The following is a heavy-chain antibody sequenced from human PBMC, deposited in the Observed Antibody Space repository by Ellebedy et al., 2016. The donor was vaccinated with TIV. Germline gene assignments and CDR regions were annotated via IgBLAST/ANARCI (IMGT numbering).Heavy chain of an antibody. J-gene: IGHJ5*02. CDR3: ARGAADYIVVVPAAMGWFDP. CDR2: IYYSGST. V-gene: IGHV4-30-4*01. CDR1: GGSISSGDYY. D-gene: IGHD2-2*01. Sequence: MPSETLSLTCTVSGGSISSGDYYWSWIRQPPGKGLEWIGYIYYSGSTYYNPSLKSRVTISVDTSKNQFSLKLSSVTAADTAVYYCARGAADYIVVVPAAMGWFDPWGQGTLVTVSS.